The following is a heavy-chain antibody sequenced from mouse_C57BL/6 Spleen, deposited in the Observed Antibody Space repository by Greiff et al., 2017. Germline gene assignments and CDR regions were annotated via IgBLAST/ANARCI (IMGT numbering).Heavy chain of an antibody. CDR1: GYAFSSYW. CDR2: IYPGDGDT. D-gene: IGHD1-1*01. Sequence: QVQLQQSGAELVKPGASVKISCKASGYAFSSYWMNWVKQRPGKGLEWIGQIYPGDGDTNYNGKFKGKATLTADKSSSTAYMQLSSLTSEDSAVYFCATLITTGAMDYWGQGTSVTVSS. J-gene: IGHJ4*01. CDR3: ATLITTGAMDY. V-gene: IGHV1-80*01.